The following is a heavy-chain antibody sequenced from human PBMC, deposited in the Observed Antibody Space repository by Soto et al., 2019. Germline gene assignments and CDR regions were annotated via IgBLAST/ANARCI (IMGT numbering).Heavy chain of an antibody. CDR2: IYYSGST. D-gene: IGHD5-12*01. V-gene: IGHV4-31*03. Sequence: SETLSLTCTVSGGSISSGGYYWSWIRQHPGNGLEWIGYIYYSGSTYYNPSLKSRVTISVDTSKNQFSLKLSSVTAADTAVYYCARVGYSGYDSWFDPWGQGTLVTVSS. J-gene: IGHJ5*02. CDR1: GGSISSGGYY. CDR3: ARVGYSGYDSWFDP.